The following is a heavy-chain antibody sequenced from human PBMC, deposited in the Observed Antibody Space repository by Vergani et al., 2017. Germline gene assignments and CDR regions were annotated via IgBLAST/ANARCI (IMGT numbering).Heavy chain of an antibody. V-gene: IGHV3-30*02. CDR3: ARGALPSNYDILTGYRLDY. J-gene: IGHJ4*02. D-gene: IGHD3-9*01. CDR2: IRYDGSNT. Sequence: QVQLVESGGGVVQPGGSLRLSCGASGFTFSNYGMHWVRQAPGKGLEWVTFIRYDGSNTYYADSVKGRFTISRDNSKNTLFLQMNSLRPEDTAVYYCARGALPSNYDILTGYRLDYWVQGTLVTVSS. CDR1: GFTFSNYG.